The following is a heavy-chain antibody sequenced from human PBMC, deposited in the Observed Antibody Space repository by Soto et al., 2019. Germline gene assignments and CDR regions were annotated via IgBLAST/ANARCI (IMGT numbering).Heavy chain of an antibody. J-gene: IGHJ3*01. CDR3: ASGDYIWGSYRFIF. CDR1: GFTFSDYY. V-gene: IGHV3-11*01. Sequence: GGSLRLSCAASGFTFSDYYMSWIRQAPGKGLEWVSYISSSGSTIYYVDSVKGRFTISRDNAKNSLYLQMNSLRAEDTAVYYCASGDYIWGSYRFIFWGQGTMVTVSS. D-gene: IGHD3-16*02. CDR2: ISSSGSTI.